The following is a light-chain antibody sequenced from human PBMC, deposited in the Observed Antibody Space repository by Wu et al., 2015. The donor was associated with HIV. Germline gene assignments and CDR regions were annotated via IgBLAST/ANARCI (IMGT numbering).Light chain of an antibody. V-gene: IGKV3-15*01. CDR3: QQYNNWPT. Sequence: EIVLTQSPGTLSLSPGERATLSCRASQSVSSSYLAWYQQRPGQTPRLLIYDASTRATGIPARFSGSGSGTEFTLTISSMQSEDFAVYYCQQYNNWPTFGQGTKVEIK. J-gene: IGKJ1*01. CDR2: DAS. CDR1: QSVSSSY.